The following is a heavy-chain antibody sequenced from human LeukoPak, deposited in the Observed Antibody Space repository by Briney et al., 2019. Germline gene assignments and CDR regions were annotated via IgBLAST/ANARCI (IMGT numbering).Heavy chain of an antibody. Sequence: GGSLRLSCAASGFTFSSYGMHWVRQAPGKGLEWVAVISYDGSNKYYADSVKGRFTISRDNSKNTLYLQMNSLRAEDTAVYYCAREYYYDSSAWGYYFDYWGQGTLVTVSS. CDR1: GFTFSSYG. D-gene: IGHD3-22*01. CDR2: ISYDGSNK. CDR3: AREYYYDSSAWGYYFDY. J-gene: IGHJ4*02. V-gene: IGHV3-30*03.